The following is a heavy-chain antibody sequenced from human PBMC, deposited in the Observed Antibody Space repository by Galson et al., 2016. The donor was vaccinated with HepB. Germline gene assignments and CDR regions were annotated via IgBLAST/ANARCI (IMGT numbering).Heavy chain of an antibody. Sequence: SLRLSCAASQFTFSSFSMHWVRQAPGKGLEWISYISSAGSTIYYADSVRGRFTISRDNVKNSLHLQMNSLRDEDTAVYFCARDWGGSSSKRFDYWGQGTQVTVSS. CDR3: ARDWGGSSSKRFDY. V-gene: IGHV3-48*02. CDR2: ISSAGSTI. J-gene: IGHJ4*02. D-gene: IGHD1-26*01. CDR1: QFTFSSFS.